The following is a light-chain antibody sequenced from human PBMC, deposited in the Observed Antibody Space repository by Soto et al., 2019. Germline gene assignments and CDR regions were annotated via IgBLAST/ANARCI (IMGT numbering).Light chain of an antibody. V-gene: IGKV3-20*01. CDR2: GAS. Sequence: EIVLTQSPGTLSLSPEERATLSCRTSHSVDSTHLAWYQHKPGQAPRLLIYGASGRASGIPDNFGGSGCGTDCALTISRLEPEDVAWYLCQHYGESRTFGEGTKVEV. CDR1: HSVDSTH. J-gene: IGKJ1*01. CDR3: QHYGESRT.